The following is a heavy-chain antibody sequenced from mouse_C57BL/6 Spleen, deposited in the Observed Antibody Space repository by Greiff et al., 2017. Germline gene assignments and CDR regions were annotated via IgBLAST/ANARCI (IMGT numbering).Heavy chain of an antibody. D-gene: IGHD3-3*01. CDR1: GFTFSSYG. V-gene: IGHV5-6*01. CDR3: ARQEGDYYAMDY. J-gene: IGHJ4*01. CDR2: ISSGGSYT. Sequence: VQLKESGGDLVKPGGSLKLSCAASGFTFSSYGMSWVRQTPDKRLEWVATISSGGSYTYYPDSVKGRFTISRDNAKNTLYLQMSSLKSEDTAMYYCARQEGDYYAMDYWGQGTSVTVSS.